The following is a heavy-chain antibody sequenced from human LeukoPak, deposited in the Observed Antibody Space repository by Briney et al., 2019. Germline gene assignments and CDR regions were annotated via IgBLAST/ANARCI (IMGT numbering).Heavy chain of an antibody. CDR2: ISAYNGNT. Sequence: ASVKVSCKASGYTFTSYGISWVRQAPGQGLEWMGWISAYNGNTNYAQKLQGRVTMTTDTSTSTAYMELRSLRSDDTAVYYCARDRMVVVPAAPTPFDYWGQGTLVTVSS. V-gene: IGHV1-18*01. D-gene: IGHD2-2*01. J-gene: IGHJ4*02. CDR1: GYTFTSYG. CDR3: ARDRMVVVPAAPTPFDY.